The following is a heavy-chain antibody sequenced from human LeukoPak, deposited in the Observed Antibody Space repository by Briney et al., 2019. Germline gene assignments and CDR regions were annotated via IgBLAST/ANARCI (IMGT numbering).Heavy chain of an antibody. D-gene: IGHD2-15*01. CDR3: ARGGYCSGGSCYRGFDS. J-gene: IGHJ4*02. Sequence: GGSLSLSCAASGFTFSNYWMRWVRQAPGQGLGWVSRINSDGGITTYADSVKGRFTVSRDNAKNTLFMQMNSLRDEDTAVYYCARGGYCSGGSCYRGFDSWGQGTLVTVSS. CDR2: INSDGGIT. CDR1: GFTFSNYW. V-gene: IGHV3-74*03.